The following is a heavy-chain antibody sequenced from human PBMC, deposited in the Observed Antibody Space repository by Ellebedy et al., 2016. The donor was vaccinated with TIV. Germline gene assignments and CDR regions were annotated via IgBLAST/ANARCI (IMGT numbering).Heavy chain of an antibody. CDR3: ARSRFGAHDHDQ. J-gene: IGHJ4*02. CDR2: TKQDGSEK. Sequence: GESLKISCAASGFAFSTYWMGWVRQAAGKGLEWVANTKQDGSEKYYVDSVMGRFTISRDNAKNSLYLQMNSLRAEDTAVYNCARSRFGAHDHDQWGQGTLVTVSS. D-gene: IGHD3-3*01. CDR1: GFAFSTYW. V-gene: IGHV3-7*01.